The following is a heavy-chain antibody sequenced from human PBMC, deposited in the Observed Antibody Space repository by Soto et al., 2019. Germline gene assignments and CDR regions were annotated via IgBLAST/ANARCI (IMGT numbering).Heavy chain of an antibody. J-gene: IGHJ5*02. CDR2: VYHTGST. V-gene: IGHV4-4*02. CDR1: GDSISSNHW. Sequence: PSETLYLTCAVSGDSISSNHWWSWVRQPPGKRLEWIGEVYHTGSTNYNPSLKSRVTVSVDKSKNEFSLKLSSVTAADTAVYYCARDYYDRVGWFDPWGQGTLVTVSS. CDR3: ARDYYDRVGWFDP. D-gene: IGHD3-22*01.